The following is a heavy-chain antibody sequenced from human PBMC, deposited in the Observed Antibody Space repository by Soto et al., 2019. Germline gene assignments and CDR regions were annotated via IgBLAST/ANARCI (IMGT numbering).Heavy chain of an antibody. CDR3: TTVFEY. Sequence: EVQLVQSGGGSVQPGGSLRLACAASGFTFTNYWLHWVRQVPGKGMVWVSRIDGVGTATSYSESMRRRFTISRDNAENMWYLQMNSLRAEDTAVYYGTTVFEYWGQGTLVTVSS. CDR2: IDGVGTAT. J-gene: IGHJ4*02. V-gene: IGHV3-74*01. CDR1: GFTFTNYW.